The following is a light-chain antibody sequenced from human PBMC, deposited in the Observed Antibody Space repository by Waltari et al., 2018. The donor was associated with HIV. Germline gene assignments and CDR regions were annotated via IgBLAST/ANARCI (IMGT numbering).Light chain of an antibody. CDR1: CSHIRTYS. CDR3: AVWDDSLGGAV. Sequence: QSVVTQPPSASGTPGQRVTISCSGSCSHIRTYSVTWYQHFPGTAPKLLIYMNDQRPSGVPGRFSGSQSGTSASLAISGLQYDDEADYYCAVWDDSLGGAVFGGGTKLTVL. J-gene: IGLJ2*01. V-gene: IGLV1-47*01. CDR2: MND.